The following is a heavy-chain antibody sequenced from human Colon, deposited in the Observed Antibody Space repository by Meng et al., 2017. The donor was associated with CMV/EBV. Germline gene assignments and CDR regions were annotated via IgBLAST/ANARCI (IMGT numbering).Heavy chain of an antibody. CDR2: IYVDGST. V-gene: IGHV3-53*01. CDR3: ASALGGGDYFDY. CDR1: GSGVRSNY. D-gene: IGHD3-16*01. Sequence: VELAGAGGGVIPPGGSMSLSCAASGSGVRSNYMSWVRQGPEKGLEWVSVIYVDGSTYYEESVRSRFTISRDSSTNTVHLHLNSLRDDDSAVYYCASALGGGDYFDYWGQGTVVTVSS. J-gene: IGHJ4*02.